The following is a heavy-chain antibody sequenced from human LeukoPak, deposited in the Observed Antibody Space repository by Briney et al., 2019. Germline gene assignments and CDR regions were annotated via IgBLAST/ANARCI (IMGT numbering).Heavy chain of an antibody. CDR2: IYYSGST. J-gene: IGHJ4*02. CDR1: GGSISSSSYY. CDR3: ARRRPLFYYGSGTLDY. D-gene: IGHD3-10*01. Sequence: SETLSLTCTVSGGSISSSSYYWGWIRQPPGKGLEWIGYIYYSGSTNYNPSLKSRVTISVDTSKNQFSLKLSSVTAADTAVYYCARRRPLFYYGSGTLDYWGQGTLVTVSS. V-gene: IGHV4-61*05.